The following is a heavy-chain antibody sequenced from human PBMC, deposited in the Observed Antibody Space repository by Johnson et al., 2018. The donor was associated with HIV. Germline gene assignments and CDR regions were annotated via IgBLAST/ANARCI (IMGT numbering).Heavy chain of an antibody. CDR1: GFIFSKYN. Sequence: QVQLVESGGGFVKAGGSLRLSCEVSGFIFSKYNMAWIRQDPGKGLECLSYITSSGSYVYYADSVNVRFTISRDNARASLFLRINSLRADESVVYYCSRDATPWGGDYVGYTFDLWGQATVVTVSS. CDR3: SRDATPWGGDYVGYTFDL. CDR2: ITSSGSYV. J-gene: IGHJ3*01. D-gene: IGHD4-17*01. V-gene: IGHV3-11*04.